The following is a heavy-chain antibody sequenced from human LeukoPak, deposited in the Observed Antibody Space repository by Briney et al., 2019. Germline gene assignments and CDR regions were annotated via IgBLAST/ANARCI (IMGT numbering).Heavy chain of an antibody. CDR1: GFTFSSYG. Sequence: GGSLRLSCAASGFTFSSYGMHWVRQAPGKGLEWVAVIWYDGSNKYYADSVKGRFTISRDNSKNTPYLQMNSLRAEDTAVYYCAKDRNYMDVWGKGTTVTVSS. CDR2: IWYDGSNK. J-gene: IGHJ6*03. V-gene: IGHV3-33*06. CDR3: AKDRNYMDV.